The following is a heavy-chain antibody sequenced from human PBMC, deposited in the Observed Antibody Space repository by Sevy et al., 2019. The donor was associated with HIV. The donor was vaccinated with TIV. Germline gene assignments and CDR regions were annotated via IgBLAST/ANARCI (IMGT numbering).Heavy chain of an antibody. Sequence: ASVKVSCKASGYTFTGYYMHWVRLAPRQGLEWMGRINPNSGGTNYAQKFQGRVTMTRDTSISTAYMELSRLRSDDTAVYYCARVGGYSGYDEGLDYWGQGTLVTVSS. CDR1: GYTFTGYY. CDR3: ARVGGYSGYDEGLDY. J-gene: IGHJ4*02. CDR2: INPNSGGT. D-gene: IGHD5-12*01. V-gene: IGHV1-2*06.